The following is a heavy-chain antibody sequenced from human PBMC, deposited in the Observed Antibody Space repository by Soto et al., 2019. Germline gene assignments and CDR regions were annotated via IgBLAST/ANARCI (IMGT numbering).Heavy chain of an antibody. V-gene: IGHV1-18*01. D-gene: IGHD2-8*01. CDR1: GYTFTSYG. Sequence: ASVKVSCKASGYTFTSYGISWVRQAPGQGLEWMGWISAHNGNTNYAQKLQGRVTMTTDTSTSTAYMELRSLRSDDTAVYYCARDPNSRNWFDPWGQRTLVTVSS. CDR2: ISAHNGNT. CDR3: ARDPNSRNWFDP. J-gene: IGHJ5*02.